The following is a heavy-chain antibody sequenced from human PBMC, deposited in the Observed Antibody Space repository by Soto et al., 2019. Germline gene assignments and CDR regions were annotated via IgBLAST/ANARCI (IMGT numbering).Heavy chain of an antibody. J-gene: IGHJ4*02. CDR1: GFTFSSYA. CDR2: ISYDGSVK. CDR3: ARAYEGDYFDY. V-gene: IGHV3-30-3*01. Sequence: QVQLVESGGGVVQPGRSLRLSCAASGFTFSSYAMHWVRQAPGKGLEWVAVISYDGSVKYYADPVKGRFTISRDNSKNTLYLQMNSLRAEDTAVYYCARAYEGDYFDYWGQGTLVTVSS. D-gene: IGHD3-16*01.